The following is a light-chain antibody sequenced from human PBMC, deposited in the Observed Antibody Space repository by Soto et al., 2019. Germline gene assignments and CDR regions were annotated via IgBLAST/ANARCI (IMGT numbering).Light chain of an antibody. CDR1: ESVSSSF. V-gene: IGKV3-20*01. Sequence: EVVLTQSPGTLSLSPGERATLSCRASESVSSSFLTWYQQKPGQAPRLLIYRTSNRVTGIPDRFSGSGSGTDFTLTSSRLDPEDFAVYFCQHYGNSLWTFGQGTKVEIK. CDR2: RTS. J-gene: IGKJ1*01. CDR3: QHYGNSLWT.